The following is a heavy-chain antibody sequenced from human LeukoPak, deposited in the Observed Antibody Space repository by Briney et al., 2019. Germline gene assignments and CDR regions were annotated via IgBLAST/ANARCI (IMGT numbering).Heavy chain of an antibody. CDR2: ISYDGSNK. CDR3: ARTTWELLYSY. V-gene: IGHV3-30*03. D-gene: IGHD1-26*01. J-gene: IGHJ4*02. Sequence: GGSLRLSCAASGFTFSSYGMHWVRQAPGKGLEWVAVISYDGSNKYYADSVKGRFTISRDSSKNTLYLQMNSLRAEDTAVYYCARTTWELLYSYWGQGNLVTVSS. CDR1: GFTFSSYG.